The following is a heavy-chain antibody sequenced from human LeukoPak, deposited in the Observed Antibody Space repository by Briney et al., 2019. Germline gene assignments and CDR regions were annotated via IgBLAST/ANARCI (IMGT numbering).Heavy chain of an antibody. Sequence: PGGSPRLSCAASGFTFSSYSMNWVRQAPGKGLEWVSYISSSSSTIYYADSVKGRFTISRDNAKNSLYLQMNSLRAEDTAVYYCGVLYYRNTWFDPWGRGTLVTVSS. CDR1: GFTFSSYS. V-gene: IGHV3-48*01. D-gene: IGHD3-10*01. J-gene: IGHJ5*02. CDR3: GVLYYRNTWFDP. CDR2: ISSSSSTI.